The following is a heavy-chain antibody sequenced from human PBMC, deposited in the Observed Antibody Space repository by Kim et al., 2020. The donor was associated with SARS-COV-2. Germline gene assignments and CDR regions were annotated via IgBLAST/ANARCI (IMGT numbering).Heavy chain of an antibody. V-gene: IGHV3-11*06. Sequence: GRFTISRDNAKNSLYLQMNSLRAEDTAVYYCAREGYYYDSSGYYRYYFDYWGQGTLVTVSS. D-gene: IGHD3-22*01. J-gene: IGHJ4*02. CDR3: AREGYYYDSSGYYRYYFDY.